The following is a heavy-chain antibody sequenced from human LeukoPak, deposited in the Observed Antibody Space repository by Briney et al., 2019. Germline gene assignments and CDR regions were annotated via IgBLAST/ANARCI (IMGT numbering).Heavy chain of an antibody. V-gene: IGHV3-7*01. Sequence: GGSLRLSCAGFGFTFSSCYMSWVRQAPGKGLEWVANIKQDGSETRYLDSVKGRFTISRDNAKTSLYLQMNSLRAEDTAVYYCARDPRGSEFSHFDSWGQGTLVTVSS. J-gene: IGHJ4*02. D-gene: IGHD3-10*01. CDR3: ARDPRGSEFSHFDS. CDR2: IKQDGSET. CDR1: GFTFSSCY.